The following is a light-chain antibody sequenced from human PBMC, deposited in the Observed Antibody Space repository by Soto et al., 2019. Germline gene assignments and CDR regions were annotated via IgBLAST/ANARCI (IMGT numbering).Light chain of an antibody. J-gene: IGKJ1*01. CDR3: LQYRDSLGT. CDR2: GAS. V-gene: IGKV3-20*01. CDR1: QSVISTY. Sequence: EIVLTQSPGTLSLSPGERATLSCRASQSVISTYLAWYQQKPGQAPRLLIYGASSRATGIPDRFSGSGSGTDFTLTISRLEPEDVAVYYCLQYRDSLGTFGQGTKVDIK.